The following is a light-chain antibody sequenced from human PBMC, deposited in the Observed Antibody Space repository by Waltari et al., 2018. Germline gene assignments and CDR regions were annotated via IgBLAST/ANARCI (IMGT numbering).Light chain of an antibody. J-gene: IGKJ4*01. V-gene: IGKV3-11*01. CDR1: QTITS. CDR2: ATS. Sequence: IVLTQSPGTLSLSPGERATLSCRASQTITSLAWYQPTPGQAPRLLIYATSTRATGIPPRFTGSGSGTDFTLTINGLEPDDSAVYYCQQRSGWPLTFGGGTKVEIK. CDR3: QQRSGWPLT.